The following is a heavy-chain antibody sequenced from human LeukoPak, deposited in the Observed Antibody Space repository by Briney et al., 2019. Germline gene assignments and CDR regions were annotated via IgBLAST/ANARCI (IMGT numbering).Heavy chain of an antibody. D-gene: IGHD6-19*01. CDR2: FNPSGGST. J-gene: IGHJ6*01. CDR1: GYTFTSYY. Sequence: ASVKVSCKASGYTFTSYYIHWVRQAPGQGLEWMGRFNPSGGSTSCAQKFQGRVTMTRDTSTSTVYMELSSLRSWDTAVYYCARGSLEVAGLYYYYGMDVGGQGTTVSVST. V-gene: IGHV1-46*01. CDR3: ARGSLEVAGLYYYYGMDV.